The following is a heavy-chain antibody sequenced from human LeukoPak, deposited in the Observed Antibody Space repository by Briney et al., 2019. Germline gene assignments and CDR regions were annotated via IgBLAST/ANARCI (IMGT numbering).Heavy chain of an antibody. CDR2: ISRNSDST. CDR3: VKDIGSGSYRYGGYFDY. J-gene: IGHJ4*02. CDR1: GFPFDDKA. V-gene: IGHV3-9*03. D-gene: IGHD1-26*01. Sequence: GRSLRLSCAASGFPFDDKAMHWVRQAPGKGLEWVAGISRNSDSTGYADSVKGRFTISRDNAKNSLYLQMNGLRAEDMALYYCVKDIGSGSYRYGGYFDYWGQGTLVTVSS.